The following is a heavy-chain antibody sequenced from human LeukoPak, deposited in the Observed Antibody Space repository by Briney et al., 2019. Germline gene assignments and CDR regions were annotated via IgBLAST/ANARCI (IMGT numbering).Heavy chain of an antibody. J-gene: IGHJ4*02. V-gene: IGHV5-51*01. CDR1: GYSFTSYW. D-gene: IGHD4/OR15-4a*01. CDR2: IYPGDSDT. CDR3: ARQKGSMVITPFDY. Sequence: GESLKISCKGSGYSFTSYWIAWVRQMPGKGLEWVGFIYPGDSDTRYSPSFQGRVTISADKSISTAYLQWSSLKTSDTAMYYCARQKGSMVITPFDYWGLGTLVTVSS.